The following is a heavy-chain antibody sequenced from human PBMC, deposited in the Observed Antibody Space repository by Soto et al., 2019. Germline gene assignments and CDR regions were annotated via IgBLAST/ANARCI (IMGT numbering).Heavy chain of an antibody. V-gene: IGHV1-69*01. CDR1: GGTFSSYA. Sequence: QVQLVQSGAEVKKPGSSVKVSCKASGGTFSSYAISWVRQAPGQGLEWMGGIIPIFGTANYAQKFQGRVTITAEESTSTAYMELSSLRSEDTAVYYCARAYCSGGSCNYYYGMDVWGQGTTVTVSS. D-gene: IGHD2-15*01. J-gene: IGHJ6*02. CDR2: IIPIFGTA. CDR3: ARAYCSGGSCNYYYGMDV.